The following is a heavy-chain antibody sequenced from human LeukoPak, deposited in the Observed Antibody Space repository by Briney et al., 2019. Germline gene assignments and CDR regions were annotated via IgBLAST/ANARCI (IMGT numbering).Heavy chain of an antibody. CDR2: MNPNSGNT. CDR3: ARGRITMVLGVRGNWFDP. Sequence: ASVTVSFKASGYTFTSYDINWVRQAPGQGLEWMGWMNPNSGNTGYAQKFQGRVTMTRNTSISTAYLELSSLRSEDTAVYYCARGRITMVLGVRGNWFDPWGQGTLVTVSS. D-gene: IGHD3-10*01. J-gene: IGHJ5*02. CDR1: GYTFTSYD. V-gene: IGHV1-8*01.